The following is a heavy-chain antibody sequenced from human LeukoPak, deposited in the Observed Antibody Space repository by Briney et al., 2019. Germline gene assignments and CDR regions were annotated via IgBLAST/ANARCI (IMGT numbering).Heavy chain of an antibody. CDR1: GFTFSSYA. CDR2: ISYDGSNK. J-gene: IGHJ4*02. V-gene: IGHV3-30*04. CDR3: ARGIMYYDILTGYYVFDY. Sequence: GGSLRLSCAASGFTFSSYAMHWVRQAPGKGLEWVAVISYDGSNKYYADSVKGRFTISRDNSKNTLYLQMNSLRAEDTAVYYCARGIMYYDILTGYYVFDYWGQGTLVTVSS. D-gene: IGHD3-9*01.